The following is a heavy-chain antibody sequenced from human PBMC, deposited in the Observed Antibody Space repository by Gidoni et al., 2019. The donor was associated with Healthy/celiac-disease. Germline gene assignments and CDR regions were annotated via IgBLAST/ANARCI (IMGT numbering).Heavy chain of an antibody. Sequence: EVQLVEPGGGWIQPGGSLRLSCGASGFTVSSNYMSWVRPAPGKGLEWVSVIYSGGSTYYAVSVKGRFTSSRDNSKITLYLQMNSLRAEDTAVYYCARDIILDLWGRGTLVTVSS. CDR3: ARDIILDL. CDR2: IYSGGST. V-gene: IGHV3-53*01. J-gene: IGHJ2*01. CDR1: GFTVSSNY.